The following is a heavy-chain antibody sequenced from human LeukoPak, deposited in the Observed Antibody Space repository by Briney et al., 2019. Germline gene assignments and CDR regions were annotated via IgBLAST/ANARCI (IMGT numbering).Heavy chain of an antibody. CDR3: ATPGGYSYGYWFDY. CDR2: ISSSSSTI. V-gene: IGHV3-48*01. J-gene: IGHJ4*02. D-gene: IGHD5-18*01. Sequence: GGSLRLSCAASGFTFSSYSMNWVRQAPGKGLEWVSYISSSSSTIYYADSVKGRFTISRDNAKNSLYLQMNSLRAEDTAVYYCATPGGYSYGYWFDYWGQGTLVTVSS. CDR1: GFTFSSYS.